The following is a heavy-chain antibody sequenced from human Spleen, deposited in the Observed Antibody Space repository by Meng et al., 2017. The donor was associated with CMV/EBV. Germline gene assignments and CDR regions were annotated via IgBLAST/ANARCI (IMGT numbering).Heavy chain of an antibody. CDR2: INHSGSI. Sequence: GSLRLSCAVYGGSFSGYYWTWIRQPPGKGLEWIGEINHSGSISYNPSLKSRVTISVDTSKNQFSLKLSSVTAADTAVYYCARDYDFQEFDPWGQGTLVTVSS. D-gene: IGHD3-3*01. CDR1: GGSFSGYY. J-gene: IGHJ5*02. V-gene: IGHV4-34*01. CDR3: ARDYDFQEFDP.